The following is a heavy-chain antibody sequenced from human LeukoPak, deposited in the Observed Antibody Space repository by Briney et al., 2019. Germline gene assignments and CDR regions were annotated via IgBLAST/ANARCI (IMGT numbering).Heavy chain of an antibody. CDR1: GGPISSSSYY. CDR3: ARGIGGSGGWFDP. J-gene: IGHJ5*02. D-gene: IGHD1-26*01. CDR2: IYYSGST. V-gene: IGHV4-39*07. Sequence: SETLSLTCTVSGGPISSSSYYWGWIRQPPGKGLEWIGTIYYSGSTYYNPSLKSRVTISVDTSKNQFSLKLSSVTAADTAVYCCARGIGGSGGWFDPWGQGTLVTVSS.